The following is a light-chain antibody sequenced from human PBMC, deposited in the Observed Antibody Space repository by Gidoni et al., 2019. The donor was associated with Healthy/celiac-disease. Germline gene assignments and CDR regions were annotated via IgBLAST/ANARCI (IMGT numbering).Light chain of an antibody. Sequence: IVFTQSPGTLSLSPGESATLSCRASQSVSSSYLAWSPQKPGQAPRLLIYGASSRATGIPDRFSGSGSGTDFTLTISRLEPEDFAVYYCQQYGSSPITFXXXTRLEIK. J-gene: IGKJ5*01. CDR1: QSVSSSY. V-gene: IGKV3-20*01. CDR3: QQYGSSPIT. CDR2: GAS.